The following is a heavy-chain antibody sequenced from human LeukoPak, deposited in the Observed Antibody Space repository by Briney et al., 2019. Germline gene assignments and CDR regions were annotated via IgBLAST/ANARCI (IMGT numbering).Heavy chain of an antibody. CDR1: GGSISSQY. Sequence: SETLSLTCTVSGGSISSQYWSWIRQPPGEGLEWIGYMHNSGSTNFNPSLKSRVSISLDTSKNQFSLKLNSVTGADTAVYYCARYYFDNSGFDAFDIWGQGTMVAVSS. D-gene: IGHD3-22*01. J-gene: IGHJ3*02. V-gene: IGHV4-59*11. CDR3: ARYYFDNSGFDAFDI. CDR2: MHNSGST.